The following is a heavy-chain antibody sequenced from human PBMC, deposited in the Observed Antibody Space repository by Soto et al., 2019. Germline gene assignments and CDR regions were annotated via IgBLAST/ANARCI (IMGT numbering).Heavy chain of an antibody. CDR2: IKSKANNYAT. Sequence: GRSLRVACAASGLSFSGSAMHWVRQSSGKGLEWVGRIKSKANNYATAYAASVTGRFTVSRDDSKNTTYLHMNSLKTEDTAIYYCTRHRIIWANPVTTVIRNHGFDIWGQGTMVTVSS. J-gene: IGHJ3*02. D-gene: IGHD4-17*01. CDR3: TRHRIIWANPVTTVIRNHGFDI. V-gene: IGHV3-73*01. CDR1: GLSFSGSA.